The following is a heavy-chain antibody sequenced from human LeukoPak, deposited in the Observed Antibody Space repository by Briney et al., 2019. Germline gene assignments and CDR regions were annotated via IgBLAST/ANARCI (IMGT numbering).Heavy chain of an antibody. CDR3: ARFRGGFAFDI. CDR2: INHSGST. Sequence: SETLSLTCAVYGGSFSGYYWSWIRQPPGKGLEWIGEINHSGSTNYNPSLKSRVTISVDTSKNQFSLKLSSVTAAGTAVYYCARFRGGFAFDIWGQGTMVTVSS. CDR1: GGSFSGYY. D-gene: IGHD3-16*01. V-gene: IGHV4-34*01. J-gene: IGHJ3*02.